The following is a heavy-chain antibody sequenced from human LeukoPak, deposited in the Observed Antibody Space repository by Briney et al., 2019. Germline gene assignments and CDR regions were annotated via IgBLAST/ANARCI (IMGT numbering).Heavy chain of an antibody. Sequence: ASVKVSCKASGYTFTGYYMHWVRQAPGQGPEWMGWINPNSGGTNYAQKFQGRVTMTRDTSISTAYMELSRLRSDDTAVYYCASDGQGYYDSSGYHPRAFDIWGQGTMVTVSS. D-gene: IGHD3-22*01. V-gene: IGHV1-2*02. CDR2: INPNSGGT. J-gene: IGHJ3*02. CDR3: ASDGQGYYDSSGYHPRAFDI. CDR1: GYTFTGYY.